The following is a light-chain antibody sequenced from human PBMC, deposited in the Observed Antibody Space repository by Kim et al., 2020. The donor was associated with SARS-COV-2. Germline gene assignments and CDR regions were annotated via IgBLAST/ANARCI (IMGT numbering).Light chain of an antibody. V-gene: IGKV2-28*01. CDR3: MQSLQTPLT. CDR1: QSLLHSNGYNY. CDR2: LGS. J-gene: IGKJ5*01. Sequence: DIVMTQSPLSLPVTPGEPASISCRSSQSLLHSNGYNYLDWYLRKPGQSPQLLIYLGSNRASGVPDRFSGSGSGTDFTLKISRVEAEDVGVYYCMQSLQTPLTFGRGTRLEIK.